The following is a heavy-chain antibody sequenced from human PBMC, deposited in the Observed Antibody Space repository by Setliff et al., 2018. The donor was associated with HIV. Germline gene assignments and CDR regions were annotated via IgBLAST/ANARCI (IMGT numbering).Heavy chain of an antibody. D-gene: IGHD1-26*01. CDR1: GFPFSTYW. CDR2: IKQDGSEK. Sequence: LRLSCAASGFPFSTYWMSWVRQAPGKGLEWVANIKQDGSEKNYMDSVKGRFTISRDNAKNSLYLQMNSLRVEDTAVYYCATDCAVVGGTGSLDSWGQGTLVTVSS. V-gene: IGHV3-7*05. CDR3: ATDCAVVGGTGSLDS. J-gene: IGHJ4*02.